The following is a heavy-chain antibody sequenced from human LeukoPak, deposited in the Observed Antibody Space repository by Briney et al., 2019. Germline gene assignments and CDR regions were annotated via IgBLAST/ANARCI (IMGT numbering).Heavy chain of an antibody. CDR2: INPNSGGT. D-gene: IGHD3-16*01. J-gene: IGHJ4*02. CDR1: GYTFTGYY. V-gene: IGHV1-2*02. Sequence: ASVKVSCKASGYTFTGYYMHWVRQAPGQGLEWMGWINPNSGGTNYAQKFQGRVTMTRDTSISTAYMELSRLRSDDTAVYYCAREWTDITFGGVIGYWGQGTLVTVSS. CDR3: AREWTDITFGGVIGY.